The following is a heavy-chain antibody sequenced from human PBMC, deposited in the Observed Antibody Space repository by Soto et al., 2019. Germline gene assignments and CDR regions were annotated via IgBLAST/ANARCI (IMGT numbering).Heavy chain of an antibody. D-gene: IGHD4-17*01. Sequence: EVQLVESGGGLVQPGGSLRLSCAASGFTFSSYSMNWVRQAPGKGLEWVSHISSSSRTIYYADSVRGRFTISRDNAKNSLYLQMNSLRAEDTAVYYCARPITKDYADYHDAFDVWGQGTMVTVSS. V-gene: IGHV3-48*01. CDR1: GFTFSSYS. CDR2: ISSSSRTI. CDR3: ARPITKDYADYHDAFDV. J-gene: IGHJ3*01.